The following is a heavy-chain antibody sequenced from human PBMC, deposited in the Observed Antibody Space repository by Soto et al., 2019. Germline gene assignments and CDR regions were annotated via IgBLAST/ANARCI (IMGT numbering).Heavy chain of an antibody. CDR3: ARRDSSGWYGIGRPYYFDF. D-gene: IGHD6-19*01. J-gene: IGHJ4*02. Sequence: LGESLKLSCQGSGYSFTRYWIGWVRQMPGQGLEWMGIIYPGDSDTRYSPSFQGQVTISADKSISTAYLQWSSLKASDTARYYCARRDSSGWYGIGRPYYFDFWGQGTLVTFSS. CDR2: IYPGDSDT. CDR1: GYSFTRYW. V-gene: IGHV5-51*01.